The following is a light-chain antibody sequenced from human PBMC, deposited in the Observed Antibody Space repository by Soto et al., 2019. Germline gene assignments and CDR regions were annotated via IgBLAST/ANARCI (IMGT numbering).Light chain of an antibody. CDR2: DVS. V-gene: IGLV2-14*01. J-gene: IGLJ3*02. CDR1: SSDVGGYNY. Sequence: QSALTQPASVSGSPGQSITISCTGTSSDVGGYNYVSWYQQHPGKAPKLMIYDVSNRPSGVSNRFSGSKSGNTASLTISGVQAEDEADYYCSSYTSSSTWVFGGWTQLTVL. CDR3: SSYTSSSTWV.